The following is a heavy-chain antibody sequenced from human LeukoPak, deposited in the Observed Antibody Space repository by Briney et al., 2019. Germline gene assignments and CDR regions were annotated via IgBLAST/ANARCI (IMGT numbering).Heavy chain of an antibody. V-gene: IGHV3-30*02. CDR2: IRYDGTDK. D-gene: IGHD5-18*01. Sequence: GGSLRLSCAASGFTFSTHAMHWVRQAPGKGLEWVALIRYDGTDKYYADSVKGRFTISRDNSKNTLYLQMNSLRPDDTAVYYCAKSGYSYAYVDFWGQGDLVTVSS. CDR1: GFTFSTHA. CDR3: AKSGYSYAYVDF. J-gene: IGHJ4*02.